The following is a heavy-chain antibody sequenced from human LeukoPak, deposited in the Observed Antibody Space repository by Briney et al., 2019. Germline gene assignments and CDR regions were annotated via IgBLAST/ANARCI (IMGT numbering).Heavy chain of an antibody. D-gene: IGHD2-21*02. J-gene: IGHJ5*02. CDR3: ATDIVVVTATPPAHNWFDP. Sequence: GGSLRLSCEASGFTFTNYAMTWVRQAPGKGLEWVSSITTSGDTTYYADSVKGRFTISRDNSKNTVPLQMSSLRAEDTAVYYCATDIVVVTATPPAHNWFDPWGQGTLVTVSS. CDR2: ITTSGDTT. V-gene: IGHV3-23*01. CDR1: GFTFTNYA.